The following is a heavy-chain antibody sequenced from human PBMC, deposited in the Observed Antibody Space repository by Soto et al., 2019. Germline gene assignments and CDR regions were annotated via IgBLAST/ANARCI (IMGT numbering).Heavy chain of an antibody. CDR2: LSSSSRFT. Sequence: GGSLRLSCEASGFPFGDYYMSWIRQSPERGLEWLSFLSSSSRFTYYADSVKGRLTISRDNSKNTLFLQMNSLRVEDTAVYYCVKDDRILGRRYFDLWGRGTLVTVSS. V-gene: IGHV3-11*05. CDR3: VKDDRILGRRYFDL. J-gene: IGHJ2*01. D-gene: IGHD2-15*01. CDR1: GFPFGDYY.